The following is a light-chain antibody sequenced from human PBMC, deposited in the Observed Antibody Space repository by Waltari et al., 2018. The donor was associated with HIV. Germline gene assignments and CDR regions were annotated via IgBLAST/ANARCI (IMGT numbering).Light chain of an antibody. CDR2: KDI. V-gene: IGLV3-25*03. CDR1: IRPTQN. Sequence: SYKLTQSPSVSVSPGQTATITCSGDIRPTQNSWYRQRPGQPPVVVIYKDIERPSGITDRFSGSRSWTTLTLTISGVQTEDEADYYCQSIDRGTTWVFGGGTKLTVL. CDR3: QSIDRGTTWV. J-gene: IGLJ3*02.